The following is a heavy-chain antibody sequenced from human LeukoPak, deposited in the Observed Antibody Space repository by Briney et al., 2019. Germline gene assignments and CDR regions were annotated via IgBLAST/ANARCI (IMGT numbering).Heavy chain of an antibody. CDR3: ARDVAVAGHKSVHH. Sequence: ASVKVSCKASGYTFTGYYMHWVRQAPGQGLEWMGIINPTSGATSSAQKFQGRVTMTRDTSTSTAYMELSSLRSEDTAVYYCARDVAVAGHKSVHHWGQGNLVTVSS. CDR2: INPTSGAT. CDR1: GYTFTGYY. D-gene: IGHD6-19*01. J-gene: IGHJ5*02. V-gene: IGHV1-46*01.